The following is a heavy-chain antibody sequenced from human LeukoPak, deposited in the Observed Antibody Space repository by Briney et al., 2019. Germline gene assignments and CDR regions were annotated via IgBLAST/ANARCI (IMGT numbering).Heavy chain of an antibody. J-gene: IGHJ4*02. V-gene: IGHV4-31*03. CDR2: IYYSGST. Sequence: SETLSLTCTVSGGSISSGGYYWSWIRQHPGTGLEWLGYIYYSGSTYYNPSLKSRVTISVDTSKNQFSLKLSSVTAADTAVHYCARADVYYGSGSYILPYFDYWGQGTLVTVSS. CDR3: ARADVYYGSGSYILPYFDY. CDR1: GGSISSGGYY. D-gene: IGHD3-10*01.